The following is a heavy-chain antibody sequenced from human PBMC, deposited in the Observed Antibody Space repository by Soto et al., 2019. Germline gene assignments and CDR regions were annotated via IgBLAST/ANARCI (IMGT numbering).Heavy chain of an antibody. Sequence: GGSLRLSCAASGFTFSSYAMSWVRQAPGKGLEWVSAISGSGGSTYYADSVKGRFTISRDNSRDTLFLRMNSLTADDTAVYYCAKATTNGGWFNPFDSWGQGALVTVSS. CDR2: ISGSGGST. D-gene: IGHD6-19*01. CDR1: GFTFSSYA. V-gene: IGHV3-23*01. CDR3: AKATTNGGWFNPFDS. J-gene: IGHJ4*02.